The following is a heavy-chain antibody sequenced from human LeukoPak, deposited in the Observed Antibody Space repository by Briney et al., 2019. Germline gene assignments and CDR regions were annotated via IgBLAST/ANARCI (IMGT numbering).Heavy chain of an antibody. CDR2: MNPNSGNT. CDR3: ARVERSVTMIVVVIVY. CDR1: GYTFTSYD. V-gene: IGHV1-8*01. J-gene: IGHJ4*02. Sequence: ASVKVSCKASGYTFTSYDINCVRQATGQGLEWMGWMNPNSGNTGYAQKFQGRVTMTRNTSISTAYMELSSLRSEDTAVYYCARVERSVTMIVVVIVYWGQGTLVTVSS. D-gene: IGHD3-22*01.